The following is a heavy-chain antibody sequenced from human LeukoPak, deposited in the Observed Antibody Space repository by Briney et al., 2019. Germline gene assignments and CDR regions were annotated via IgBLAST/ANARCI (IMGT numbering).Heavy chain of an antibody. D-gene: IGHD6-6*01. Sequence: PGGSLRLSCAASGFTFSSYWMSWVRQAPGKGLEWVANIKQDGSEKYYVDSVKGRFTISRDNAKNSLYLQMHSLRAEDTAVYYCARDPRSSSHDAFDIWGQGTMVTVSS. CDR2: IKQDGSEK. V-gene: IGHV3-7*01. CDR3: ARDPRSSSHDAFDI. J-gene: IGHJ3*02. CDR1: GFTFSSYW.